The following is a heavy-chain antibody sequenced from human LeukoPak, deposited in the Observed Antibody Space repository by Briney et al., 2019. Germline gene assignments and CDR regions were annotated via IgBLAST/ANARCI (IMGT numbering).Heavy chain of an antibody. CDR3: AGGLLGCRGGSCYPTDY. V-gene: IGHV3-30*02. J-gene: IGHJ4*02. CDR1: GFTFSNYG. Sequence: GGSLRLSCAASGFTFSNYGIHRVRQAPGKGLEWVTFMQYDGSDKFYADSVKGRFTISRDNSKNTLYLQMNSLRDEDTAVYYCAGGLLGCRGGSCYPTDYWGQGTLVTVSS. CDR2: MQYDGSDK. D-gene: IGHD2-15*01.